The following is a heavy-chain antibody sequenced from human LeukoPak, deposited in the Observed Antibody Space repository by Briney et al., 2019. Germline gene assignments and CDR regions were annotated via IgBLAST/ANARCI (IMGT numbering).Heavy chain of an antibody. V-gene: IGHV3-23*01. CDR3: AKDRTVGASYWYFDL. J-gene: IGHJ2*01. CDR1: GFTFSSYA. CDR2: ISGSGGIT. D-gene: IGHD1-26*01. Sequence: PGGSLRLSCAASGFTFSSYAMSWVRQAPGKGLEWVSAISGSGGITYYADSVKGRFTISRDNSKNTLYLQMNSLRAEDTAVYYCAKDRTVGASYWYFDLWGRGTLVTVSS.